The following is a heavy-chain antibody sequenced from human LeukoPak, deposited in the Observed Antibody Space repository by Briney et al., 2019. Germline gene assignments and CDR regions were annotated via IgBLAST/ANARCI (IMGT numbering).Heavy chain of an antibody. CDR2: IYYSGST. CDR3: ARHLSGSYSGLDY. J-gene: IGHJ4*02. Sequence: SETLSLTCTVSGGSISSSSYYWGWIRQPPGKGLEWIGSIYYSGSTYYNPSLKSRVTISVGTSKNQFSLKLSSVTAADTAVYYCARHLSGSYSGLDYWGQGTLVTVSS. CDR1: GGSISSSSYY. V-gene: IGHV4-39*01. D-gene: IGHD1-26*01.